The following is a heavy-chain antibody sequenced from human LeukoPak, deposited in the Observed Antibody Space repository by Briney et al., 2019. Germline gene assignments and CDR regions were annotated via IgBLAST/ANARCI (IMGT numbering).Heavy chain of an antibody. V-gene: IGHV1-69*05. CDR2: IIPIFGTA. D-gene: IGHD5-18*01. J-gene: IGHJ4*02. Sequence: ASVKVSCKASGGTFSSYAISWVRQAPGQGLEWMGRIIPIFGTANYAQKFQGRVTITTDESTSTAYMELSSLRSEDTAVYYCARDGYSYGYGFPDLDYWGQGTLVTVSS. CDR1: GGTFSSYA. CDR3: ARDGYSYGYGFPDLDY.